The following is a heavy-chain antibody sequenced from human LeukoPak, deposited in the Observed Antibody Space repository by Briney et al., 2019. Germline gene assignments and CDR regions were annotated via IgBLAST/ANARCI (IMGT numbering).Heavy chain of an antibody. CDR3: VKNGWLDY. V-gene: IGHV3-21*06. J-gene: IGHJ4*02. Sequence: GGSLRLSCAASGLTFSSQNMNWARQAPGKGLEWVAYIPTSGDSTKYADSVEGRFTISRDNAENSLYLLMNSLRVEDTAVYYCVKNGWLDYWGQGILVTVSS. D-gene: IGHD6-19*01. CDR1: GLTFSSQN. CDR2: IPTSGDST.